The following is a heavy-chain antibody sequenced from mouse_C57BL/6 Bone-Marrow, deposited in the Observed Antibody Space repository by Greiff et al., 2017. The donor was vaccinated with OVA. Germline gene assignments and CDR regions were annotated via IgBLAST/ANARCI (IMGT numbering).Heavy chain of an antibody. J-gene: IGHJ1*03. V-gene: IGHV1-9*01. Sequence: QVQLKESGAELMKPGASVKLSCKATGYTFTGYWIEWVKQRPGHGLEWIGEILPGSGSTNYNEKFKGQATFTADTSSNTAYMQRSSLKTEDSAIYYSASCYGCQWYFDVWGTGTTVTVSS. D-gene: IGHD1-1*01. CDR1: GYTFTGYW. CDR2: ILPGSGST. CDR3: ASCYGCQWYFDV.